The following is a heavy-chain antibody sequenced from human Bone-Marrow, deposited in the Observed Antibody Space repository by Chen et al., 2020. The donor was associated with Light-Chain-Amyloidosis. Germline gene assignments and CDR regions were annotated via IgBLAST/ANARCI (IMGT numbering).Heavy chain of an antibody. CDR3: VRDRDQFGSGTYSGAFDL. J-gene: IGHJ3*01. Sequence: VQLVESGGGVVQPGKSLRLSCAASGFMFSNYALHWARQAPGKGLEWVAVISYDGTNKYYADSVKGRFSISRDNFNNTLSVQMNALTLEDAALYYCVRDRDQFGSGTYSGAFDLWGHGTKVIVSS. D-gene: IGHD3-10*01. V-gene: IGHV3-30-3*01. CDR2: ISYDGTNK. CDR1: GFMFSNYA.